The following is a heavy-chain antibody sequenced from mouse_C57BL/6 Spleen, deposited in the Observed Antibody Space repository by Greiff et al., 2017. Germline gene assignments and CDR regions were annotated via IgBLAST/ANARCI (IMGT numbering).Heavy chain of an antibody. CDR1: GYTFTSYW. J-gene: IGHJ2*01. CDR3: ARGDHLDY. Sequence: QVQLQQPGAELVMPGASVKLSCKASGYTFTSYWMHWVKQRPGQGLEWIGEIDPSDSYTNYNQKFKGKSTLTVDKSSSTAYMQLSSLTSEDSAVYYCARGDHLDYWGQGTTLTVAS. CDR2: IDPSDSYT. V-gene: IGHV1-69*01.